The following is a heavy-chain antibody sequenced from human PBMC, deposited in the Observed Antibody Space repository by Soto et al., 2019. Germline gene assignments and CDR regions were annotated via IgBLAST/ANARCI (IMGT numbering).Heavy chain of an antibody. D-gene: IGHD3-22*01. CDR1: GGSISSGDYY. V-gene: IGHV4-30-4*01. Sequence: SETLSLTCTVSGGSISSGDYYWSWIRQPPGKGLEWIGYIYYSGSTYYNPSLKSRVTISVDTSKNQFSLKLSSVTAADTAVYYCARETYYYNSSGNDDAFDIWSQGTMVTVSS. J-gene: IGHJ3*02. CDR2: IYYSGST. CDR3: ARETYYYNSSGNDDAFDI.